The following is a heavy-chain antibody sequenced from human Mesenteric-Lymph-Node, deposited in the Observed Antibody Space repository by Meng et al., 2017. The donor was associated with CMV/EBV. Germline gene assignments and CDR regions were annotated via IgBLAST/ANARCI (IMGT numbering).Heavy chain of an antibody. V-gene: IGHV6-1*01. Sequence: LRLSCAISGDSVSSNTAAWNWVRESPARGLEWLGRTYYRSKWYNEYAESVQSRVSCHADTSKNQISLQLNSVTREDTAVYYCARGRDSTFDLWGQGTVVTVSS. CDR3: ARGRDSTFDL. D-gene: IGHD3-10*01. J-gene: IGHJ3*01. CDR1: GDSVSSNTAA. CDR2: TYYRSKWYN.